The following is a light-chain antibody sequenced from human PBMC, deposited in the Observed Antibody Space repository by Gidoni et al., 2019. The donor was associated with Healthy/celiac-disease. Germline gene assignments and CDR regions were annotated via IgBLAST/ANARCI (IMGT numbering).Light chain of an antibody. V-gene: IGLV2-11*01. J-gene: IGLJ1*01. Sequence: QSALTQPRSVSGSPGQSVTISCNGTSSDVGGYNYVSWYQQHPGKAPKLMMYDVSKRPSGVPDRFSGSKSGNTASLTISGLQAEDEADYYCCSYAGSYTWVFGTGTKVTVL. CDR2: DVS. CDR1: SSDVGGYNY. CDR3: CSYAGSYTWV.